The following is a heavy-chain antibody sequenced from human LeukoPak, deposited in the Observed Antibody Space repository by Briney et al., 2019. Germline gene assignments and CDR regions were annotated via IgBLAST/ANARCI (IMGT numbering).Heavy chain of an antibody. CDR3: ARGGARTGGAFDI. CDR1: GFTFSSYA. Sequence: GRSLRLSCAASGFTFSSYAMHWVRQAPGKGLEWVAAISYDGSNKYYADSVKGRFTISRDNSKNTLYLQMNSLRAEDTAVYYCARGGARTGGAFDIWGQGTMVTVSS. D-gene: IGHD1-14*01. J-gene: IGHJ3*02. CDR2: ISYDGSNK. V-gene: IGHV3-30*04.